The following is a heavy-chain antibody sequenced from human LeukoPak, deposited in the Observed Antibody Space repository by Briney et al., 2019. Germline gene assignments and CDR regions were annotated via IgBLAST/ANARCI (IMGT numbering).Heavy chain of an antibody. J-gene: IGHJ4*02. CDR2: IYSGGST. CDR1: GFTVSSNY. D-gene: IGHD3-9*01. V-gene: IGHV3-53*01. CDR3: ARDRILTGYYTFDY. Sequence: GGSLRLSCAASGFTVSSNYMSWVRQAPGKGLEWVSVIYSGGSTYYADSVKGRFTISRDNSKNTLYLQMNSLGAEDTAVYYCARDRILTGYYTFDYWGQGTLVTVSS.